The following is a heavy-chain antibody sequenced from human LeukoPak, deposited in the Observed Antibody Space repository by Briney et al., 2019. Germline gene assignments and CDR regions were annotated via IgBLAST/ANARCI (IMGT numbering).Heavy chain of an antibody. CDR1: GFTFSSYE. Sequence: GGSLRLSCAASGFTFSSYEMSWVRQAPGKGLEWVSYISSSGSTIYYADSVKGRFTISRDNAKNSLYLQMNSLRAEDTAVYYCARKHYYYYYMDVWGKGTTVTISS. CDR3: ARKHYYYYYMDV. CDR2: ISSSGSTI. J-gene: IGHJ6*03. V-gene: IGHV3-48*03.